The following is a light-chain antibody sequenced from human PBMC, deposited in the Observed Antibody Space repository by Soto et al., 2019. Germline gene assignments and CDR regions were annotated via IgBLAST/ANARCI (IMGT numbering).Light chain of an antibody. CDR1: SSDVGGYNY. Sequence: QSALPQPRSASGSPGQSVTISCTGTSSDVGGYNYVSGYQQHPGKAPKLMISEVSKRPSGVPDRFSGSKSCNTASLTVSGLQAEDEADYYCSSFAGNNTVVFGGGTKLTVL. V-gene: IGLV2-8*01. CDR3: SSFAGNNTVV. CDR2: EVS. J-gene: IGLJ2*01.